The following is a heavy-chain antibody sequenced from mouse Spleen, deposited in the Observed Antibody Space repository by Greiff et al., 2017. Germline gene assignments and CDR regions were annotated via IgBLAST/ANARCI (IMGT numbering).Heavy chain of an antibody. Sequence: QVQLQQPGAELVKPGASVKLSCKASGYTFTSYWMQWVKQRPGQGLEWIGEIDPSDSYTNYNQKFKGKATLTVDTSSSTAYMQLSSLTSEDSAVYYCAPYDYDRTGFAYWGQGTLVTVSA. D-gene: IGHD2-4*01. J-gene: IGHJ3*01. CDR1: GYTFTSYW. CDR2: IDPSDSYT. CDR3: APYDYDRTGFAY. V-gene: IGHV1-50*01.